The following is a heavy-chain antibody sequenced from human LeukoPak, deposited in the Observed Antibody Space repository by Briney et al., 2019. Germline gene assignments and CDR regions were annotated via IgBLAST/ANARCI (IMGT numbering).Heavy chain of an antibody. CDR1: GGSISSGSYY. V-gene: IGHV4-61*02. CDR3: ARDLDDYYDSSEHWFDP. J-gene: IGHJ5*02. Sequence: KSSETLSLTCTVSGGSISSGSYYWSWIRQPAGKGLEWIGRIYTSGSTNYNPSLKSRVTLSVDTSKNQFSLKLSSVTAADTAVYYCARDLDDYYDSSEHWFDPWGQGTLVTVSS. CDR2: IYTSGST. D-gene: IGHD3-22*01.